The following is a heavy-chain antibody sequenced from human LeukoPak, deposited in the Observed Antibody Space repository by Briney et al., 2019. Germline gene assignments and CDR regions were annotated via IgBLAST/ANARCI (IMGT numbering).Heavy chain of an antibody. CDR2: VHLSGRT. J-gene: IGHJ4*02. Sequence: PSESLSLTCGVSGGSISSTNWWTWVRQPPGEGLEWIGEVHLSGRTNYNPSLESRVTMSVDMSENHISLKLTSVTAADTAVYYCAREGGPYRPLDYSGQGTLVTVSS. CDR3: AREGGPYRPLDY. CDR1: GGSISSTNW. V-gene: IGHV4-4*02.